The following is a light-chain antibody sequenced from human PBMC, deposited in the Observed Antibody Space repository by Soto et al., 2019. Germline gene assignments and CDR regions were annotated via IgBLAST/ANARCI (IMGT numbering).Light chain of an antibody. CDR3: QQSSTAPFT. CDR2: AAS. CDR1: QNINTY. J-gene: IGKJ3*01. V-gene: IGKV1-39*01. Sequence: DIQMTQSPSSLSASVGDRVNITCRARQNINTYLNWYQQKPGKAPKLLIFAASSMQSGVPTRFSSSGSRTDFTLTISSLQPEDFAIYYCQQSSTAPFTFGRGTKVDIK.